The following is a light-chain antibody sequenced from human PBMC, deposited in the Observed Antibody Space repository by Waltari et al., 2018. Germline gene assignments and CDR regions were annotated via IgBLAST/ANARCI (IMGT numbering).Light chain of an antibody. J-gene: IGKJ4*01. V-gene: IGKV1-39*01. CDR3: QQSYDTVLT. CDR2: GGS. Sequence: DIQMTQSPSSLSASVGDRVTITCRASQTIATYLNWYQQKPGKAPNLLISGGSDLQSGVPSRFSGGGSGTDFSLTISSLQPEDFATYYCQQSYDTVLTFGGGTRVEIK. CDR1: QTIATY.